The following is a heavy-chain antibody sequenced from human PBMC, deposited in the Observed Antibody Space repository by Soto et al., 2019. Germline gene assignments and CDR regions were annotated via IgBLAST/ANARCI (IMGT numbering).Heavy chain of an antibody. CDR3: ARDKWNYYNYYGMDV. V-gene: IGHV3-74*03. Sequence: DVQLVESGGGLVQPGGSLRLSCAASGFTFSNYWMHWVRQAPGKGLVWVAYINSDASTIKYADSVKGRFTISRDNARNTLYQQMNSLRGDDTAVYYCARDKWNYYNYYGMDVWGQGTRVTVS. D-gene: IGHD1-20*01. J-gene: IGHJ6*02. CDR2: INSDASTI. CDR1: GFTFSNYW.